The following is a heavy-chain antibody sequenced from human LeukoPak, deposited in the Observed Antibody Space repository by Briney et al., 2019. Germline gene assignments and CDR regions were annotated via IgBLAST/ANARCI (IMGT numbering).Heavy chain of an antibody. CDR2: ISSSSSYI. CDR3: ARAGEYCSSTSCYVFDY. CDR1: GFTLSSYS. J-gene: IGHJ4*02. Sequence: GGSLRLSCAASGFTLSSYSMNWVRQAPGKGLEWVSSISSSSSYIYYADSVKGRFTISRDNAKNSLYLQMNSLRAEDTAVYYCARAGEYCSSTSCYVFDYWGQGTLVTVSS. V-gene: IGHV3-21*01. D-gene: IGHD2-2*01.